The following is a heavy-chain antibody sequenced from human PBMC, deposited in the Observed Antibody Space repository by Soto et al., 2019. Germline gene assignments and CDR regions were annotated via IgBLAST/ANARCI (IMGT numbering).Heavy chain of an antibody. CDR3: AREFPYYVSCDSYLDY. CDR1: GDSVSGNSAA. D-gene: IGHD3-16*01. V-gene: IGHV6-1*01. J-gene: IGHJ4*02. CDR2: TYYRSRWYN. Sequence: PSQTLSLTCAISGDSVSGNSAAWNWIRQSPSRGLEWLGRTYYRSRWYNDYAVSVTSRITVTPDTSQNQFSLHLNSVTPEDTAVYCWAREFPYYVSCDSYLDYWGQGALVTVSS.